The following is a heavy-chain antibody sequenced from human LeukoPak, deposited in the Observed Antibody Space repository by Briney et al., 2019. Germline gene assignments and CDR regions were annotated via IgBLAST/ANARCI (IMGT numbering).Heavy chain of an antibody. J-gene: IGHJ4*02. V-gene: IGHV3-48*02. D-gene: IGHD3-16*01. Sequence: AGSLTLSSAAAGFTPSVDIINWGRHAPGKGLEWVSYISSSSRTLYYADSVKGRFTISRDNAKNSLHLQMNSLRDEDTAVYYCARGLGRGEPDDYWGEGAVDPVSS. CDR3: ARGLGRGEPDDY. CDR2: ISSSSRTL. CDR1: GFTPSVDI.